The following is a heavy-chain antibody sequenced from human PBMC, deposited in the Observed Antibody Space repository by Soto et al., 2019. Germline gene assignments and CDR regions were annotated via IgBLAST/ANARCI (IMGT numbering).Heavy chain of an antibody. J-gene: IGHJ6*02. CDR3: ARDIGFSCCGCYYYVMDV. V-gene: IGHV3-48*02. Sequence: PSETLSLTCTVSGGSIRSSSYYWGWIRQPPGKGLEWVSYINSISSTIYYADSVKGRFTISRDNAKNSLYLQMNSLRDEDTAVYYCARDIGFSCCGCYYYVMDVWGQRTTVPVSS. CDR2: INSISSTI. D-gene: IGHD6-19*01. CDR1: GGSIRSSS.